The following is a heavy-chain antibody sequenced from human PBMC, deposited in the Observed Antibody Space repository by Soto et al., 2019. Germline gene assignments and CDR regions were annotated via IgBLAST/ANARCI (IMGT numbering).Heavy chain of an antibody. V-gene: IGHV3-23*01. CDR1: GFTFSNFA. CDR3: AKGKTSGWYYFDY. D-gene: IGHD6-19*01. Sequence: PGGSLRLSCGASGFTFSNFAMSWVRQAPGRGLEWVSGISASGRDIHYADSVKDRFTVSRDNSKNTLYLQMNSLRAEDTAIYYCAKGKTSGWYYFDYWGQGALVPVSS. CDR2: ISASGRDI. J-gene: IGHJ4*02.